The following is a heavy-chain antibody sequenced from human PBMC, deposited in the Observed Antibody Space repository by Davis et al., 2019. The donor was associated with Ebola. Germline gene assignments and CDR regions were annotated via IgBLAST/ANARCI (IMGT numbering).Heavy chain of an antibody. Sequence: PGGSLRLSCAASGFTFSSYAMSWVRQAPGKGLEWVSAISGSGGSTYYADSVKGRFTISRDNSKNTLYLQMNSLRAEDTAVYYCAKVPHIVVVTATPPPGIWGQGTMVTVSS. J-gene: IGHJ3*02. CDR3: AKVPHIVVVTATPPPGI. D-gene: IGHD2-21*02. CDR1: GFTFSSYA. CDR2: ISGSGGST. V-gene: IGHV3-23*01.